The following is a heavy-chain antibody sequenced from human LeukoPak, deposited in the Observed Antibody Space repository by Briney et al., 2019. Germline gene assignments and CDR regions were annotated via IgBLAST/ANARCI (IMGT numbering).Heavy chain of an antibody. CDR3: ARDLYSTRNGMDV. Sequence: GGSLRLSCAASGFTVSGNYMNWVRQAPGKGLEWVSVIYSGGTTYYTDSVKGRFTISRDNSKNTLYLQMNSLRAEDSAVYYCARDLYSTRNGMDVWGQGTTVTVSS. CDR2: IYSGGTT. D-gene: IGHD6-13*01. J-gene: IGHJ6*02. V-gene: IGHV3-53*01. CDR1: GFTVSGNY.